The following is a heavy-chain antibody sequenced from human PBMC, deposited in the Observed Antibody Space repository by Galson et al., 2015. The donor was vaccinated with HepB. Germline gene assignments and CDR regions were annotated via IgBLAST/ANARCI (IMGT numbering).Heavy chain of an antibody. Sequence: SETLSLTCAVSSGSISSNNWWSWVRQPPGKGLEWIGEIYHSGGTNYNPSLKSRVTISVDKSKNQFSLNLTSVTAADTAVYYCARDIFQGVFVSPRWFDPWGQGTLVTVSS. V-gene: IGHV4-4*02. D-gene: IGHD3-10*01. CDR1: SGSISSNNW. CDR2: IYHSGGT. CDR3: ARDIFQGVFVSPRWFDP. J-gene: IGHJ5*02.